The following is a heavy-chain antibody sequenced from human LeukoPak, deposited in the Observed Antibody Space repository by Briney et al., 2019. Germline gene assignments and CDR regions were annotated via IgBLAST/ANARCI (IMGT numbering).Heavy chain of an antibody. CDR2: ISAYNGNT. J-gene: IGHJ4*02. D-gene: IGHD2-2*01. V-gene: IGHV1-18*01. CDR3: ARVRYCSSTSCDGWDYIDY. Sequence: ASVKVSCKASGYTFTSYGISWVRQAPGQGLEWMRWISAYNGNTNYAQKLQGRVTMTTDTSTSTAYMELRSLRSDDTAVYYCARVRYCSSTSCDGWDYIDYWGQGTLVTVSS. CDR1: GYTFTSYG.